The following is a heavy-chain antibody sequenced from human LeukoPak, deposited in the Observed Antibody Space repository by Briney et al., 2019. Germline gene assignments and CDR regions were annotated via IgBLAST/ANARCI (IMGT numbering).Heavy chain of an antibody. Sequence: GGSLRLSCTSSGFTFNDYFMSWIRQAPGKGLEWLSYISISGTTIYYADSVKGRFTISRDNAKNSLYLQMNSLRAEDTAVYSCAREYSSLFDYWGQGTLVTVSS. CDR2: ISISGTTI. CDR3: AREYSSLFDY. CDR1: GFTFNDYF. J-gene: IGHJ4*02. D-gene: IGHD6-13*01. V-gene: IGHV3-11*04.